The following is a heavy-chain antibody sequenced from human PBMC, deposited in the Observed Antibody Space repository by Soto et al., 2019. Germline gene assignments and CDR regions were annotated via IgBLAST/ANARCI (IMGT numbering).Heavy chain of an antibody. V-gene: IGHV4-31*03. CDR3: ARARMATIDYYFDY. J-gene: IGHJ4*02. CDR2: IYYSGST. CDR1: GGSIGSGGYS. Sequence: PSQTLPLTCTVSGGSIGSGGYSWSWIRQHPGKGLEWIGYIYYSGSTYYNPSLKSRVTISVDTSKNQFSLKLSSVTAADTAVYYCARARMATIDYYFDYWRQGTLVTVSS.